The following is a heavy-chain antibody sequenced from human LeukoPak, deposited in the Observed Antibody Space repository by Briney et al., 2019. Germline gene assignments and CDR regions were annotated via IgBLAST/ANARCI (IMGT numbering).Heavy chain of an antibody. CDR1: GFTVDSNY. Sequence: GGSLRLSCAASGFTVDSNYLSWVRRAPGKGLEWVSTIYTGGNTYYAASVKGRFTISRDFSKNTVFLHMNSLRAEDTAMYYCARGDDSGYYDYFDYWGQGALVTVSS. J-gene: IGHJ4*02. CDR3: ARGDDSGYYDYFDY. CDR2: IYTGGNT. V-gene: IGHV3-53*01. D-gene: IGHD3-22*01.